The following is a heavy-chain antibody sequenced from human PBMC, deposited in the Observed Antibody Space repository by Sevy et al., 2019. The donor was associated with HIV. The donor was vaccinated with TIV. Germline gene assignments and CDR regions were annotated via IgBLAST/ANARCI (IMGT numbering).Heavy chain of an antibody. J-gene: IGHJ5*02. D-gene: IGHD2-2*01. CDR3: AREVSSDIVVVPAATNWFDP. CDR2: ISSSSSTI. V-gene: IGHV3-48*01. CDR1: GFTFSSYS. Sequence: GGCLRLSCAASGFTFSSYSMNWVRQAPGKGLEWVSYISSSSSTIYYSDSVKGRFTISRDNAKNSLYLQMNSLRAEDTAVYYCAREVSSDIVVVPAATNWFDPWGQGTLVTVSS.